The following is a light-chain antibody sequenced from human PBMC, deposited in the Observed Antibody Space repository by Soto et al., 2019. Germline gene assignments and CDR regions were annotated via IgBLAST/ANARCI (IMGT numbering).Light chain of an antibody. V-gene: IGKV1-9*01. CDR1: QGISSY. Sequence: DIQMTQSPSTLPASVRDRVALTCRASQGISSYLAWYQQKPGKAPKLLIYAASTLQSGVPSRFSGSGSGTEFTLTISSLQPEDFATYYCQQYDSYPLTFGGGTKVDIK. J-gene: IGKJ4*01. CDR2: AAS. CDR3: QQYDSYPLT.